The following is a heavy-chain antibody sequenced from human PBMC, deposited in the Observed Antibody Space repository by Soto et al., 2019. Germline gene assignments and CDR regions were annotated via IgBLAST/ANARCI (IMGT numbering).Heavy chain of an antibody. Sequence: QVPLVQSGAEVKKPGASVKVSCKASGYTFTSYDINWVRQATGQGLEWMGWMNPNSGNTGYAQKFQGRVTMTRNTSISTAYMELSSLRSEDTAVYYCATAVIAAAGVDAFDIWGQGTMVTVSS. CDR2: MNPNSGNT. CDR1: GYTFTSYD. J-gene: IGHJ3*02. D-gene: IGHD6-13*01. V-gene: IGHV1-8*01. CDR3: ATAVIAAAGVDAFDI.